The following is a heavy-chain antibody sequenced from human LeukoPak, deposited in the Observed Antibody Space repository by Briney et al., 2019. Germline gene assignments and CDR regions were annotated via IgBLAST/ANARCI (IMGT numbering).Heavy chain of an antibody. V-gene: IGHV4-34*01. J-gene: IGHJ4*02. Sequence: SSETLSLTCAVYGGSFSGYYWSWIRQPPGKGLEWIGEINHSGSTNYNPSLKSRVTISVDTSKNQFSLKLSSVTAADTAVYYCARGAERRDSSFDYWDQGTLVTVSS. CDR2: INHSGST. CDR3: ARGAERRDSSFDY. D-gene: IGHD2-21*01. CDR1: GGSFSGYY.